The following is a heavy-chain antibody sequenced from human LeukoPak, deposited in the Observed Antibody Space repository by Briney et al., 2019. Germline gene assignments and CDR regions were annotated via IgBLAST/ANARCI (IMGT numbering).Heavy chain of an antibody. CDR3: AKNSSGGYSDY. CDR1: GYTFTSSG. CDR2: ISTYTGYS. J-gene: IGHJ4*02. Sequence: ASVKVSCKASGYTFTSSGISWVRQAPGQGLEWMGWISTYTGYSKYAQNLQGRVTMTADTSTSTAYMELSSLRSDDTAMYYCAKNSSGGYSDYWGQGTLVNVSS. D-gene: IGHD6-19*01. V-gene: IGHV1-18*01.